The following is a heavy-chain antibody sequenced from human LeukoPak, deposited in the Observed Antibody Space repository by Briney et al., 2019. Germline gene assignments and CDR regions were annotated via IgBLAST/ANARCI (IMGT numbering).Heavy chain of an antibody. V-gene: IGHV3-30*02. D-gene: IGHD3-16*02. CDR1: GFTFSSYG. Sequence: GGSLRLSCAASGFTFSSYGMHWVRQAPGKGLEWVAFIRYDGTNKYYADSVKGRFTISRDNFKNTLYLQMNSLSTEDTAVYYCAREITFGGIIVDGADYWGQGTLVTASS. J-gene: IGHJ4*02. CDR2: IRYDGTNK. CDR3: AREITFGGIIVDGADY.